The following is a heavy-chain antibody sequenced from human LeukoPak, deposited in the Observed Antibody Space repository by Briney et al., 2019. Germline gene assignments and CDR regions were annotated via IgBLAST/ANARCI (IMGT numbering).Heavy chain of an antibody. V-gene: IGHV3-23*01. CDR2: ISGSGGST. D-gene: IGHD6-19*01. CDR1: GFTFSSYA. J-gene: IGHJ4*02. Sequence: GGSLRLSCAASGFTFSSYAMSWVRQAPGKGLEWASAISGSGGSTYYADSVKGRFTISRDNSKNTLYLQMNSLRAEDTAVYYCAKGRYSSGWYYDYWGQGTLVTVSS. CDR3: AKGRYSSGWYYDY.